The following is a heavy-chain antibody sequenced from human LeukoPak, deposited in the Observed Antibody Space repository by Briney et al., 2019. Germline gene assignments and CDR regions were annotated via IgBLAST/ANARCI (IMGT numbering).Heavy chain of an antibody. CDR3: ARDWREWIQLWLLTY. CDR2: ISYDGSNK. J-gene: IGHJ4*02. D-gene: IGHD5-18*01. CDR1: GFTFSSYA. Sequence: GGSLRLSCTASGFTFSSYAMYWVRLAPGKGLEWVAVISYDGSNKYYADSVKGRFTISRDNSKNTLYLQMNSLRADDTAVYYCARDWREWIQLWLLTYWGQGTLVTVSS. V-gene: IGHV3-30*04.